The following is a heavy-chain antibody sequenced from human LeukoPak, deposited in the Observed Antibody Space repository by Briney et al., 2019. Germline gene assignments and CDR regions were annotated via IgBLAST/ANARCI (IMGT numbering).Heavy chain of an antibody. CDR3: ARARSSYGYGDAFDI. V-gene: IGHV3-23*01. Sequence: GGSLRLSCAASGFTFSSYGMSWVRQAPGKGLEWVSAISGSGGSTYYADSVKGRFTISRDNSKNSLYLQMNSLRAEDTAVYYCARARSSYGYGDAFDIWGQGTMVTVSS. D-gene: IGHD5-18*01. CDR2: ISGSGGST. J-gene: IGHJ3*02. CDR1: GFTFSSYG.